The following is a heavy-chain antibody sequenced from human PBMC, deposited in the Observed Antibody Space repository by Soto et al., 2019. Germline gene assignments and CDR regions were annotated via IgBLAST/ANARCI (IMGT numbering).Heavy chain of an antibody. Sequence: GGSLRLSWAASGFTFSSYAMSWVRQAPGKGLEWVSATSGSGGSTYYADSVKGRFTISRDNSKNTLYLQMNSLRAEDTAVYYCAKRKQLWLTHDYYYYYGMDVWGQGTTVTVS. V-gene: IGHV3-23*01. CDR3: AKRKQLWLTHDYYYYYGMDV. CDR2: TSGSGGST. J-gene: IGHJ6*02. CDR1: GFTFSSYA. D-gene: IGHD5-18*01.